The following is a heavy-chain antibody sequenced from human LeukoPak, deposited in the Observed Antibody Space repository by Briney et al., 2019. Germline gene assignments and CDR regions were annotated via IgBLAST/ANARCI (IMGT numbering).Heavy chain of an antibody. Sequence: PSETLSLTCTVSGGSISSSSYYWGWIRQPPGKGLEWFGSIYYSGSTYYNPSLKSRVTISVDTSKNQFSLKLSSVTPADTAVYYCARHDSSGYYYYYYGMDVWGQGTTVTVSS. CDR1: GGSISSSSYY. CDR2: IYYSGST. D-gene: IGHD3-22*01. CDR3: ARHDSSGYYYYYYGMDV. V-gene: IGHV4-39*01. J-gene: IGHJ6*02.